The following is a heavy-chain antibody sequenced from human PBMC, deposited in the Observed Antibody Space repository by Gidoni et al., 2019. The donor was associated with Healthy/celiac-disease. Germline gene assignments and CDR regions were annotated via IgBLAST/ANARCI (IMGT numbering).Heavy chain of an antibody. Sequence: QVQLVESGGGVVQPGRSLRLSCAASGFTFRSYARHWVRQAPGKGLEWVAVISYDGSNKYYADSVKGRFTISRDNSKNTLYLQMNSLRAEDTAVYYCAREDGDYVFVDYWGQGTLVTVSS. V-gene: IGHV3-30-3*01. CDR2: ISYDGSNK. CDR1: GFTFRSYA. CDR3: AREDGDYVFVDY. D-gene: IGHD4-17*01. J-gene: IGHJ4*02.